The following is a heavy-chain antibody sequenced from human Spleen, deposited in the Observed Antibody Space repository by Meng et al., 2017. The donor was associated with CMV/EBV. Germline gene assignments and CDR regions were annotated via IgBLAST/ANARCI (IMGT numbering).Heavy chain of an antibody. Sequence: CAASGYTFASYDINWVRQATGHGLEWMGWMNPNSGNTDYAQKFLAGVTMTRNTSISPAYMGLCSLRSEDTAVYYCARDGLRGMALDYWGQGTLVTVSS. CDR3: ARDGLRGMALDY. D-gene: IGHD5-24*01. CDR1: GYTFASYD. CDR2: MNPNSGNT. V-gene: IGHV1-8*01. J-gene: IGHJ4*02.